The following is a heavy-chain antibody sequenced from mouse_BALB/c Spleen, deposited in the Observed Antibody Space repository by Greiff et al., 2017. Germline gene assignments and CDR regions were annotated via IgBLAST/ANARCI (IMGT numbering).Heavy chain of an antibody. CDR3: ARHHDGYYSWFAY. J-gene: IGHJ3*01. Sequence: DVMLVESGGGLVKPGGSLKLSCAASGFAFSSYDMSWVRQTPEKRLEWVAYISSGGGSTYYPDTVKGRFTISRDNAKNTLYLQMSSLKSEDTAMYYCARHHDGYYSWFAYWGQGTLVTVSA. D-gene: IGHD2-3*01. CDR2: ISSGGGST. V-gene: IGHV5-12-1*01. CDR1: GFAFSSYD.